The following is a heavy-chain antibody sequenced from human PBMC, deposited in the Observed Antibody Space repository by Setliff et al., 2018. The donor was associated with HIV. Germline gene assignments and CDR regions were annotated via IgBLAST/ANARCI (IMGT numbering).Heavy chain of an antibody. CDR2: ISPDSGDT. J-gene: IGHJ4*02. CDR3: ARDAGAPGRGNPLDY. V-gene: IGHV1-2*02. D-gene: IGHD3-10*01. Sequence: ASVKVSCKTSGYTFTVNHLHWVRQAPGQGVEWVGKISPDSGDTFYAQKFQGRVTLTRDTSITTAYMELSTLRDDDTAVYYRARDAGAPGRGNPLDYWGQGTLVTVS. CDR1: GYTFTVNH.